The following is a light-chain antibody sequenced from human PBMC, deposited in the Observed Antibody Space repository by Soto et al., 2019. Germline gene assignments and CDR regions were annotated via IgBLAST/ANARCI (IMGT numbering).Light chain of an antibody. V-gene: IGKV1-5*03. CDR3: QQYEAYPLT. Sequence: DIQLTQSPSTLSASVGDRATITCRASQSISSWLAWYQQKPGKAPKLLVYKASSLESGVPSWFSGSGSGTESTLTISTLHPDDFATYYCQQYEAYPLTFGGGTKVEI. J-gene: IGKJ4*01. CDR1: QSISSW. CDR2: KAS.